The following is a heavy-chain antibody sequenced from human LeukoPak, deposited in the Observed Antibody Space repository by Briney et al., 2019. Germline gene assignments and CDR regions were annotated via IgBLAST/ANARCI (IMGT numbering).Heavy chain of an antibody. V-gene: IGHV3-23*01. CDR2: INNSGYST. CDR1: GFTFSNYA. D-gene: IGHD4-17*01. J-gene: IGHJ4*02. Sequence: PPGGSLRLSCAASGFTFSNYAMTWVRQAPGKGLEWVSGINNSGYSTYYANSVKGRFTISRDNSKNRLYLEMNSLRAEDTAVYYCAKFTMTTRLDYWGQGILVTVSS. CDR3: AKFTMTTRLDY.